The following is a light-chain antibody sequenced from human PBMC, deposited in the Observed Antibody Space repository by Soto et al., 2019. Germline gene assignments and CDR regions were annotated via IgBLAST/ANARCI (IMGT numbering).Light chain of an antibody. J-gene: IGLJ2*01. Sequence: QSALTQPASVSGSPGQSITISCTGTSSDVGSYNLVSWYQQHPGKAPKLMIYEGSKRPSGVSNRFSGSKSGNTASLTISGLQAEDEAHYYCCSYVASSTLYVVFGGGTKLTVL. CDR3: CSYVASSTLYVV. CDR2: EGS. CDR1: SSDVGSYNL. V-gene: IGLV2-23*01.